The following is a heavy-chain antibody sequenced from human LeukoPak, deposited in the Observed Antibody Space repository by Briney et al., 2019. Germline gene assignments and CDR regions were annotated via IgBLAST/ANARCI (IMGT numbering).Heavy chain of an antibody. J-gene: IGHJ4*02. Sequence: GRSLRLSCAASGFTFSSYGMHWVRQAPGKGLEWVAVISYDGSNKYYADSVKGRFTISRDNSKNTLYLQMNSLRAEDTAVYYCARDGGIVGAPIYWGQGTLVTVSS. CDR1: GFTFSSYG. CDR2: ISYDGSNK. CDR3: ARDGGIVGAPIY. V-gene: IGHV3-30*03. D-gene: IGHD1-26*01.